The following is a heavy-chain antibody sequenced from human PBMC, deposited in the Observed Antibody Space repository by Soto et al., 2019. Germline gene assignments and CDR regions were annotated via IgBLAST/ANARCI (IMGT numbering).Heavy chain of an antibody. J-gene: IGHJ4*02. CDR3: AADSGYYYDSSGYYYVFDY. V-gene: IGHV1-58*01. CDR2: IVVGSGNT. Sequence: SVKVSCTASGFTFTSSAVQWVRQARGQRLEWIGWIVVGSGNTNYAQKFQERVTITRDMCTSTAYMELSRLRSEDTAVYYCAADSGYYYDSSGYYYVFDYWGQG. CDR1: GFTFTSSA. D-gene: IGHD3-22*01.